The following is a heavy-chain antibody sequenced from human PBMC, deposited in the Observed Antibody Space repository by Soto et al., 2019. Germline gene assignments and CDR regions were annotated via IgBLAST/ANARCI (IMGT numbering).Heavy chain of an antibody. D-gene: IGHD3-10*01. CDR1: GVTFTSYA. Sequence: EVQLLESGGGLVQPGGSLRLSCAAYGVTFTSYAMTWVRQVPGEGLQWVSSISKSGDSTYYADSVKGRFTTSRDNSKSTRYLQMNSLRAEDTAIYYCAKGSFGFAYWGQGPLVTVSS. CDR2: ISKSGDST. CDR3: AKGSFGFAY. J-gene: IGHJ4*02. V-gene: IGHV3-23*01.